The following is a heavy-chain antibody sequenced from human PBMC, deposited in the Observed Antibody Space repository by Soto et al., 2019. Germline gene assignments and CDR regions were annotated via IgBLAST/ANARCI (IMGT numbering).Heavy chain of an antibody. Sequence: SETLSLTCTVSGGSINGGDYYLSWIRQPPGKGLEWIGYIYYSGSTYHNPSLKSRINISVDTSKNQFSLKLSSVTAADTAVYYCATVPTYYYDRSGYANAFDMWGQGTMVTVSS. CDR2: IYYSGST. J-gene: IGHJ3*02. V-gene: IGHV4-30-4*01. CDR3: ATVPTYYYDRSGYANAFDM. D-gene: IGHD3-22*01. CDR1: GGSINGGDYY.